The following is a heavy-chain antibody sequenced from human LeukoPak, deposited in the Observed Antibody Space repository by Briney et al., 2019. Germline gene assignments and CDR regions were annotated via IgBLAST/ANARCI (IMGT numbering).Heavy chain of an antibody. CDR1: GFTFSSYA. D-gene: IGHD6-6*01. CDR3: ARDEYSSSSEDY. CDR2: ISGSGGST. V-gene: IGHV3-23*01. Sequence: PGGSLRLSCAAPGFTFSSYAMSWVRQAPGKGLEWVSAISGSGGSTYYADSVKGRFTISRDNSKNTLYLQMNSLRAEDTAVYYCARDEYSSSSEDYWGQGTLVTVSS. J-gene: IGHJ4*02.